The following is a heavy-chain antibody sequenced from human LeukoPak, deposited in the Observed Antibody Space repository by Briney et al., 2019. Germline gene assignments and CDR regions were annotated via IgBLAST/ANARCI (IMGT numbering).Heavy chain of an antibody. Sequence: ASVKVSCKASGYTFTGYYMHWVRQAPGQGLEWMGWISAYNGHTNYAQKLQVRVTMTTDTSTSTAYMELRSLRSDDTAVYYCARMMTPRLYYDSSGYYYGAFDIWGQGTLVTVSS. J-gene: IGHJ3*02. V-gene: IGHV1-18*04. CDR3: ARMMTPRLYYDSSGYYYGAFDI. CDR1: GYTFTGYY. D-gene: IGHD3-22*01. CDR2: ISAYNGHT.